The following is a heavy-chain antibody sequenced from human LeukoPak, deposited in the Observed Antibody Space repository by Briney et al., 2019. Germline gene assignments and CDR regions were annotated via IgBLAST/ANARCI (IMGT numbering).Heavy chain of an antibody. Sequence: SETLSLTCTVSGGSISSSSYYWGWIRQPPGKGLEWLGTIYYRGTTYYNPSLTSRVTISVDTSKNQFSLRLSSVTPADTAVYYCARAPFYYDSSVSAFDIWGQGTMVTVSS. CDR2: IYYRGTT. J-gene: IGHJ3*02. CDR1: GGSISSSSYY. D-gene: IGHD3-22*01. CDR3: ARAPFYYDSSVSAFDI. V-gene: IGHV4-39*07.